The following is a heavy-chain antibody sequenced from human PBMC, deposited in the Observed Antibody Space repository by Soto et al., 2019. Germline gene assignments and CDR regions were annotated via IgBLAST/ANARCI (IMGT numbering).Heavy chain of an antibody. Sequence: QVQLVQSGAEEKKPGASVKVSCKASGYTFTSYAMHWVRQAPGQRLEWMGWINAGNGNTKYSQNFQGRVTITRDAAASTVYMELSSLTSEATAVYYCARVSGWYFLDYWGQGTLVTVSS. V-gene: IGHV1-3*05. CDR3: ARVSGWYFLDY. J-gene: IGHJ4*02. CDR2: INAGNGNT. D-gene: IGHD6-19*01. CDR1: GYTFTSYA.